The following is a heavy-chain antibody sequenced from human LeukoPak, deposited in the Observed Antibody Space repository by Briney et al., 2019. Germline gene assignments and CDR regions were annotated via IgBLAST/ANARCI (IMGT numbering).Heavy chain of an antibody. CDR2: IRSRNNYM. CDR1: AFNFSGYT. J-gene: IGHJ4*02. CDR3: ARDLGSGYPSPDY. D-gene: IGHD3-22*01. V-gene: IGHV3-21*04. Sequence: SGGSLRLSCAASAFNFSGYTVNWVRQAPGKGLEWISSIRSRNNYMTYAASVEGRFTISRDNTKNSLYLQMNSLRAEDTALYHCARDLGSGYPSPDYWGQGTLVTVSS.